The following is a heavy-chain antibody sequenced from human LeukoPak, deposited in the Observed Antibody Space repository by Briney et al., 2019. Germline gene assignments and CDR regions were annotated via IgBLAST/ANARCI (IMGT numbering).Heavy chain of an antibody. CDR1: GGSVNTGSYY. CDR2: VYYSGST. J-gene: IGHJ4*02. Sequence: SETLSLTCTVSGGSVNTGSYYWSWIRQPPGKGLEWIGYVYYSGSTNYNPSLKSRVTISVDKSKNQFSLKLSSVTAADTAVYYCARAGSPITMVRGVFDYWGQGTLVTVSS. V-gene: IGHV4-61*01. CDR3: ARAGSPITMVRGVFDY. D-gene: IGHD3-10*01.